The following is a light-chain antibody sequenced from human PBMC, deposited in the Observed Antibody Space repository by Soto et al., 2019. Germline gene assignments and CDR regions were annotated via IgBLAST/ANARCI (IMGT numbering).Light chain of an antibody. CDR1: QSVSNF. CDR2: DAS. J-gene: IGKJ4*01. Sequence: EIVLTQSPATLSLSPGERATLSCRASQSVSNFLAGYQQKPGQAPRLLIQDASTRAAGIPARFSVSVSRTDFTLDNNGLEPEDVALYYCQQRSIWLTFGGGTKVEIE. V-gene: IGKV3-11*01. CDR3: QQRSIWLT.